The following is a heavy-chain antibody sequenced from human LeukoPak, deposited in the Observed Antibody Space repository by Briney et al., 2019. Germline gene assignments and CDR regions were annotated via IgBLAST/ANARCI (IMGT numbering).Heavy chain of an antibody. CDR1: GYTLTELS. CDR3: ATVGYYYGSGSFDNWFDP. D-gene: IGHD3-10*01. Sequence: ASVKVSCKVSGYTLTELSMHWVRQAPGKGLEWMGGSDPEDGETIYAQKFQGRVTMTEDTSTDTAYMELSSLRSEDTAVYYCATVGYYYGSGSFDNWFDPWGQGTLVTVSS. CDR2: SDPEDGET. J-gene: IGHJ5*02. V-gene: IGHV1-24*01.